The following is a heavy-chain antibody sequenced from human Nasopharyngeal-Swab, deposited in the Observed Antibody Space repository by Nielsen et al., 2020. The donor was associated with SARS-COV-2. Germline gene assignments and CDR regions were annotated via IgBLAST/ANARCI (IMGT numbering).Heavy chain of an antibody. Sequence: GGSLRLSCVASGFTFSSCAMTWVRQAPGKGLQWLSTISGSGHRTYYADSVKGRFTTSRDNSQNTLYLQMNSLRAEDTAVYYCAKDFRHNYDYWSGYFTNWGQGTLVTVSS. V-gene: IGHV3-23*01. J-gene: IGHJ4*02. CDR2: ISGSGHRT. D-gene: IGHD3-3*01. CDR3: AKDFRHNYDYWSGYFTN. CDR1: GFTFSSCA.